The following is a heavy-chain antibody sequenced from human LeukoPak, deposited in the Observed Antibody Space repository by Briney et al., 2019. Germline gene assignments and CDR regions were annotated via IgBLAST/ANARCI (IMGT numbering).Heavy chain of an antibody. D-gene: IGHD5-12*01. CDR1: GYTFTGYY. CDR2: INPRSGGT. Sequence: GASVKVSCKASGYTFTGYYVHWVRQAPGQGPEWMGRINPRSGGTNYAQKFQGRVTMTRDTSISTAYMDLSSLRSNDTAVYYCARGYDFPEYWGQGTPVTVSS. V-gene: IGHV1-2*06. CDR3: ARGYDFPEY. J-gene: IGHJ4*02.